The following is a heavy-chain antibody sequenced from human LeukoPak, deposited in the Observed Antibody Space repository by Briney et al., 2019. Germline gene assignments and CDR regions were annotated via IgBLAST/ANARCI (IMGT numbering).Heavy chain of an antibody. Sequence: PGGSLRLSCAASGFTVSSNYVSWVRQAPGKGLEWVSVIYSGGSTYYADSVKGRFTISRDNSKNTLYLQMNSLRAEDTAVYYCARLLHQTYFDYWGQGTLVTVSS. CDR1: GFTVSSNY. D-gene: IGHD2-15*01. V-gene: IGHV3-53*01. CDR2: IYSGGST. CDR3: ARLLHQTYFDY. J-gene: IGHJ4*02.